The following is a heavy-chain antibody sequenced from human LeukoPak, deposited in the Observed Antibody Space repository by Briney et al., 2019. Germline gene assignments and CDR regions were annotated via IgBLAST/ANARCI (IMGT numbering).Heavy chain of an antibody. Sequence: PGGSLRLSCAASGFTFNNYAMRWVRQSPGKGREWVSVISDDSDEILYADSGRGRFTISRHNSQSTMFLQMNSLRVQATAVYYCVKDWTMRGYDGSDYTYAPMDYWGQGTLVIVSS. CDR3: VKDWTMRGYDGSDYTYAPMDY. V-gene: IGHV3-23*01. J-gene: IGHJ4*02. CDR2: ISDDSDEI. D-gene: IGHD3-22*01. CDR1: GFTFNNYA.